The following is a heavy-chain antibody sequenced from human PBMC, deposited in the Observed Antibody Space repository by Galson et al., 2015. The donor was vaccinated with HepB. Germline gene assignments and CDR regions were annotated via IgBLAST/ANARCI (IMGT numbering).Heavy chain of an antibody. J-gene: IGHJ4*02. CDR3: ARDRDSGYDFPEGP. CDR1: GFTFSTYS. CDR2: ISSSSNYI. V-gene: IGHV3-21*01. D-gene: IGHD5-12*01. Sequence: SLRLSCAASGFTFSTYSMNWVRQAPGKGLEWVSSISSSSNYIYYADSVKGRFTISRDNARNSLYLQMNSLRAEDTAVYYCARDRDSGYDFPEGPWGQGTLVIVSS.